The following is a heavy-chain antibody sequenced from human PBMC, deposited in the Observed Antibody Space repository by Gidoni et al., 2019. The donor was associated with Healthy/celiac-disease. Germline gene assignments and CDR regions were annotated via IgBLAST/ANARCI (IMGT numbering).Heavy chain of an antibody. CDR3: ARGGAWIQLWADYYYYGMDV. Sequence: QVQLQESGPGLVKPSQTLSLTCTVSGGSISSGSYYWSWIRQPAGKGLEWIGRIYTSGSTNYNPSLMSRVTISVDTSKNQFSLKLSSVTAADTAVYYCARGGAWIQLWADYYYYGMDVWGQGTTVTVSS. J-gene: IGHJ6*02. CDR1: GGSISSGSYY. CDR2: IYTSGST. D-gene: IGHD5-18*01. V-gene: IGHV4-61*02.